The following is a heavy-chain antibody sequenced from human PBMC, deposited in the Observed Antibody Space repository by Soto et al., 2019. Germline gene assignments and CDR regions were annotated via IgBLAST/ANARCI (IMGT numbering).Heavy chain of an antibody. V-gene: IGHV4-31*03. D-gene: IGHD1-26*01. CDR3: AVGGSYFRYFDY. CDR2: IYYSGST. CDR1: GGSISSGGYY. J-gene: IGHJ4*02. Sequence: SETLSLTCTVSGGSISSGGYYWSWIRQHPGKGLEWIGYIYYSGSTYYNPSLKSRVTISVDTSKNQFSLKLSSVTAADTAVYYCAVGGSYFRYFDYWGQGTLVTVSS.